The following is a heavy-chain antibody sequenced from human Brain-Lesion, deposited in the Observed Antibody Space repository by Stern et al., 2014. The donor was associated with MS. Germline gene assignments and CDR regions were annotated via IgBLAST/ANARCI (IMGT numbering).Heavy chain of an antibody. CDR3: ARDNKVYGIDV. CDR1: GFTFSDHF. J-gene: IGHJ6*02. CDR2: IRNKANSYST. Sequence: EMQLVESGGGLVQPGGSLRLSCAASGFTFSDHFIDWVRQAPGKGLEWVGRIRNKANSYSTEYAASVKGRFNFSRDDSKNSLFVQMNSLRIEDTAIYYCARDNKVYGIDVLGQGTSVTVSS. D-gene: IGHD2/OR15-2a*01. V-gene: IGHV3-72*01.